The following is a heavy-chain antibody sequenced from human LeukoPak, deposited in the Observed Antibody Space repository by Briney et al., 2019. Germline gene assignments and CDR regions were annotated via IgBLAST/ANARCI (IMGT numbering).Heavy chain of an antibody. J-gene: IGHJ4*02. CDR2: ISGSGANI. V-gene: IGHV3-23*01. D-gene: IGHD6-13*01. Sequence: PGGSLRLSCAASGLTFRNYAMTWVRRSPGKGLEWVSAISGSGANIYDADSVKGRFTISRDNAKNSLYLQMNSLRAEDTAVYYCASSRWYQPGGIDYWGQGTLVTVSS. CDR3: ASSRWYQPGGIDY. CDR1: GLTFRNYA.